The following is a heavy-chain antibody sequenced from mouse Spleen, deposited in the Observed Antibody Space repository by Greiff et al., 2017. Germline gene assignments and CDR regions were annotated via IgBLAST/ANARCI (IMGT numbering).Heavy chain of an antibody. CDR3: ARLSLYYGNYYAMDY. CDR2: ISSGGGNT. Sequence: EVKLVESGGGLVKLGGSLKLSCAASGFTFSSYAMSWVRQTPEKRLEWVATISSGGGNTYYPDSVKGRFTISRDNAKNTLYLQMSSLKSEDTAMYYCARLSLYYGNYYAMDYWGQGTSVTVSS. J-gene: IGHJ4*01. D-gene: IGHD2-1*01. V-gene: IGHV5-9*04. CDR1: GFTFSSYA.